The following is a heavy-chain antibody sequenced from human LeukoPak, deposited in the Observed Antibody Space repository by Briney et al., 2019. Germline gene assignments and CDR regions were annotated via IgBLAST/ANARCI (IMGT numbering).Heavy chain of an antibody. J-gene: IGHJ3*02. CDR3: AHRLPTTLYCSGGSCYSRGAFDI. CDR1: GFSLRTSGVG. V-gene: IGHV2-5*02. Sequence: SGPTLVDPTQPLTLTCTFSGFSLRTSGVGVGWIRQPPVKALEWLALIYWDDDKRYSPSLKSRLTITKDTSKNQVVLTMTNMDPVDTATYYCAHRLPTTLYCSGGSCYSRGAFDIWGQGTMVTVSS. CDR2: IYWDDDK. D-gene: IGHD2-15*01.